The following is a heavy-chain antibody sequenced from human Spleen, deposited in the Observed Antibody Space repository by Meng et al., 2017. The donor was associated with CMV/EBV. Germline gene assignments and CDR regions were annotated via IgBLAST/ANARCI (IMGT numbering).Heavy chain of an antibody. CDR3: ARACRQVNDCYLDS. CDR1: GFSVTSNY. D-gene: IGHD2-21*02. V-gene: IGHV3-53*01. J-gene: IGHJ4*02. CDR2: IRSDDSP. Sequence: GGSLRLSCAASGFSVTSNYMTWVRQAPGKGLEWVSFIRSDDSPSYTASVQGRFTISRDSSKNTVYLQMNYLRAEDTAVYYCARACRQVNDCYLDSWGQGTQVTVSS.